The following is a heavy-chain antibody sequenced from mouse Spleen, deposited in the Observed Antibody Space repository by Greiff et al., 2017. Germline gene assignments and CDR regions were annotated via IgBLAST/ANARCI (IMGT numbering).Heavy chain of an antibody. Sequence: EVQLQQSGPVLVKPGASVKMSCKASGYTFTDYYMNWVKQSHGKSLEWIGVINPYNGGTSYNQKFKGKATLTVDKSSSTAYMELNSLTSEDSAVYYCARVLRPSMDYWGQGTSVTVSS. V-gene: IGHV1-19*01. CDR2: INPYNGGT. CDR3: ARVLRPSMDY. CDR1: GYTFTDYY. D-gene: IGHD1-2*01. J-gene: IGHJ4*01.